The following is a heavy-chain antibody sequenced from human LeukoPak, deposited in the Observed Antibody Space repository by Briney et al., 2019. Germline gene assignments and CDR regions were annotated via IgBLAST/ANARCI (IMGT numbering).Heavy chain of an antibody. CDR1: GYTFTSYG. Sequence: GASVKVSCKASGYTFTSYGISWVRQAPGQGLEWMGWISAYNGNTNYAQKLQGRVTMTTDTSTSTAYMELRSLISDDTAVYYCARGGNDYVWGSYRFIDYWGQGTLVTVSS. CDR2: ISAYNGNT. J-gene: IGHJ4*02. CDR3: ARGGNDYVWGSYRFIDY. V-gene: IGHV1-18*01. D-gene: IGHD3-16*02.